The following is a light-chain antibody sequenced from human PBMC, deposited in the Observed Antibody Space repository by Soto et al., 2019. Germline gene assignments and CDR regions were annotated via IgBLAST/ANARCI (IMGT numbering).Light chain of an antibody. CDR1: QSVTSNY. CDR3: QHYGSSPPIT. J-gene: IGKJ5*01. CDR2: GAS. Sequence: EVELTQSPAPLSLSPGEKPPPSCRASQSVTSNYLAWYQKKPGQAPRFLIYGASSRATGIPDRFSGSGSGTDFTLTITRLEPEDFAVYYCQHYGSSPPITFGQGTQLEIK. V-gene: IGKV3-20*01.